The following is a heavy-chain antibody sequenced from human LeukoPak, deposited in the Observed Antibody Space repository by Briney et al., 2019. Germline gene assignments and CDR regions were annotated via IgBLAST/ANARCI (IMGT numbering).Heavy chain of an antibody. CDR1: GGTFSSYA. CDR2: ISGSGGST. V-gene: IGHV3-23*01. D-gene: IGHD3-16*01. J-gene: IGHJ4*02. Sequence: ASVKVSCKASGGTFSSYAMSWVRQAPGKGLEWVSAISGSGGSTYYADSVKGRSTISRDNSKNTLYLQMNSLRAEDTAVYYCVILGDWGQGTLVTVSS. CDR3: VILGD.